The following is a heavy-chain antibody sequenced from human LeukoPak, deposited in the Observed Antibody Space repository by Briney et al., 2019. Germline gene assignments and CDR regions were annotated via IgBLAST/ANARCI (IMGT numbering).Heavy chain of an antibody. D-gene: IGHD3-10*01. Sequence: SVKVSCKGSGGTFNSYAISWVRQAPGQGGEWMGGIIPIFGIANYVQKFQGRVTITAEKYTSTDYMWRSRLRCGDAAVYFFVRGITMFRGVIQDYWGQGTLVTASS. CDR3: VRGITMFRGVIQDY. J-gene: IGHJ4*02. CDR1: GGTFNSYA. V-gene: IGHV1-69*10. CDR2: IIPIFGIA.